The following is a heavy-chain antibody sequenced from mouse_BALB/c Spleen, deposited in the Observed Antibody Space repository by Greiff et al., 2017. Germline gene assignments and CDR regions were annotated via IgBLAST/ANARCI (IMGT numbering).Heavy chain of an antibody. J-gene: IGHJ1*01. CDR3: TNYYGSSSHWYFDV. CDR1: GYTFTDYE. V-gene: IGHV1-15*01. Sequence: QVQLQQSGAELVRPGASVTLSCKASGYTFTDYEMHWVKQTPVHGLEWIGAIDPETGGTAYNQKFKGKATLTADKSSSTAYMGLRSLTSEDSAVYYCTNYYGSSSHWYFDVWGAGTTVTVSS. D-gene: IGHD1-1*01. CDR2: IDPETGGT.